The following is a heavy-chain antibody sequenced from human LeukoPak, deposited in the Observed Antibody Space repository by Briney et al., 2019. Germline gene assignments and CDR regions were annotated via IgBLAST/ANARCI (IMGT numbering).Heavy chain of an antibody. CDR3: AKDRGIAVAGVRLDY. V-gene: IGHV3-23*01. J-gene: IGHJ4*02. CDR2: ISGSGGST. CDR1: GFSFSSYA. D-gene: IGHD6-19*01. Sequence: GGSLRLSCATSGFSFSSYAMSWVRQAPGRGLEWVSAISGSGGSTYYADSVKGRFTISRDNSKNTLYLQMNSLRAEDTAVYYCAKDRGIAVAGVRLDYWGQGTLVTVSS.